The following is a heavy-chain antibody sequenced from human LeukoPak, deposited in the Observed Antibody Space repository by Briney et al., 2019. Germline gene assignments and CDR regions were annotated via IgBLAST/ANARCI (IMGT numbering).Heavy chain of an antibody. V-gene: IGHV4-4*07. CDR2: IYTSGST. CDR3: ARVSPPLGYDSSGYYYYYYYMDV. D-gene: IGHD3-22*01. Sequence: SETLSLTCTVSGGSISSYYWSWIRQPAGKGLEWIGRIYTSGSTNYNPSLKSRVTMSVDTSKNQFSLTLSSVTAADTAVYYCARVSPPLGYDSSGYYYYYYYMDVWGKGTTVTISS. J-gene: IGHJ6*03. CDR1: GGSISSYY.